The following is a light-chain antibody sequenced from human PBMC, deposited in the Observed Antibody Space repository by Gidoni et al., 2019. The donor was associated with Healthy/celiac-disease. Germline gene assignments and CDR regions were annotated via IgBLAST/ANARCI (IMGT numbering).Light chain of an antibody. Sequence: DIVMTQSPDSLAVSLGERATINCKSSQSVLYSSNNKNCLAWYQQKPGQPPKLLIYWASTRESGVPDRSSGSGSGTDFTLTISSLQAEDVAVYYCQQYYSTPFTFGPGTKVDVK. CDR2: WAS. J-gene: IGKJ3*01. V-gene: IGKV4-1*01. CDR3: QQYYSTPFT. CDR1: QSVLYSSNNKNC.